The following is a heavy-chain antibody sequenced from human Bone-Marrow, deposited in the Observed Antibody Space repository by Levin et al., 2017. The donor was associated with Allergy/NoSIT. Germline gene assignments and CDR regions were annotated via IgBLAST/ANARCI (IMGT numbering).Heavy chain of an antibody. CDR2: IYYSGST. J-gene: IGHJ4*02. Sequence: SETLSLSCTVSGGSISSRTYYWGWVRQPPGKGLEWIGTIYYSGSTFYNPSLKSRVTISIDTSNNQISLKLSSVTAADTAVYYYTRDGYRLSWLGYWGQGTLVAVSS. CDR1: GGSISSRTYY. V-gene: IGHV4-39*07. CDR3: TRDGYRLSWLGY. D-gene: IGHD5-12*01.